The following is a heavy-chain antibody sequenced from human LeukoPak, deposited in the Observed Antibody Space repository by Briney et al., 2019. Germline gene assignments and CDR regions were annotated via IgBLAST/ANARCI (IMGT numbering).Heavy chain of an antibody. CDR3: ARIGGGYSYGHIDY. V-gene: IGHV1-58*01. CDR1: GFTFSSSA. Sequence: SVKVSCKASGFTFSSSAVQWVRQARGQRPEWIGWIVAGSGKTNYAQKFQERVTITRDMSTSTAYMELSSLRSEDTAVYYCARIGGGYSYGHIDYWGQGTLVTVSS. J-gene: IGHJ4*02. CDR2: IVAGSGKT. D-gene: IGHD5-18*01.